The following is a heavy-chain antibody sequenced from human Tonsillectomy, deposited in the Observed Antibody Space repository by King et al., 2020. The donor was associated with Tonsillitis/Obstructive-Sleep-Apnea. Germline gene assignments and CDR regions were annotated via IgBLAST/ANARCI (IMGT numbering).Heavy chain of an antibody. CDR3: ARGSFPFDY. J-gene: IGHJ4*02. V-gene: IGHV1-46*01. Sequence: QLVQSGAEVKKPGASVKVSCKASGYTFTRNYIHWVRQAPGQGLEWMGIFNPFVGSSSYAQKFQGRVTLTRDTSTSTVYMELSSLRSEDTAVYYCARGSFPFDYGGQGTLVTVPS. CDR1: GYTFTRNY. CDR2: FNPFVGSS.